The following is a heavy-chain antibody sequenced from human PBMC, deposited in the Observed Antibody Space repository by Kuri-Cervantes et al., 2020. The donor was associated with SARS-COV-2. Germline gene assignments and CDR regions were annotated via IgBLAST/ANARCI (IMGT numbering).Heavy chain of an antibody. D-gene: IGHD7-27*01. J-gene: IGHJ4*02. V-gene: IGHV3-48*04. CDR2: ISSSSSTI. CDR3: ARDWGELGKDY. CDR1: GFTFSSYS. Sequence: GESLKISCAASGFTFSSYSMNWVRQAPGKGLEWVSYISSSSSTIYYADSVKGRFTISRDNAKNSLYLQMNSLRAEDTAVYYCARDWGELGKDYWGQGTLVTVSS.